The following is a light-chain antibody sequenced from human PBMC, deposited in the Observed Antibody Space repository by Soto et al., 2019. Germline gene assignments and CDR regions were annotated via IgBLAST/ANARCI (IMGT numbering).Light chain of an antibody. CDR1: QSLLHNNGYNY. Sequence: DIVMTQSALSLPVTPGEPSSISFSVNQSLLHNNGYNYLDWYMQKPGQSPQLLIYLGSNRASGVPDRFSGSGSGTDFTLKISRVEAADVGVYYCMQALQSLTFGQGTRLEIK. J-gene: IGKJ5*01. CDR2: LGS. V-gene: IGKV2-28*01. CDR3: MQALQSLT.